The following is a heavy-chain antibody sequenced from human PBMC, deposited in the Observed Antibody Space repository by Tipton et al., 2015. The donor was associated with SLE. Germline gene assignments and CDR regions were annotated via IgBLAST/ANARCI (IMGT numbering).Heavy chain of an antibody. D-gene: IGHD3-3*01. CDR2: ISYAGNNK. CDR3: ARDPTIFGVILYYLDY. CDR1: GFTFSNYA. V-gene: IGHV3-30-3*01. J-gene: IGHJ4*02. Sequence: RSLRLSCAASGFTFSNYAMHWVRQAPGKGLDWVALISYAGNNKYYADSVKGRFTISRDNSKNTLYLQMNSLRAEDTAVYYCARDPTIFGVILYYLDYWGQGTLVTVSS.